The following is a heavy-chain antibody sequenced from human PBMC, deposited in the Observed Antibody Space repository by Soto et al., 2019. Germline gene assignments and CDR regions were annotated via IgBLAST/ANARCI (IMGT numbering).Heavy chain of an antibody. Sequence: SLRLSCAASGFTVSSNYMSWVRQAPGKGLEWVSVIYSGGSTYYADSVKGRFTISGDNSKNTLYLQMNGLRAEDTAVYYCARDHGSGYDDAFDIWGQGTMVTVSS. CDR1: GFTVSSNY. CDR2: IYSGGST. CDR3: ARDHGSGYDDAFDI. D-gene: IGHD5-12*01. V-gene: IGHV3-53*01. J-gene: IGHJ3*02.